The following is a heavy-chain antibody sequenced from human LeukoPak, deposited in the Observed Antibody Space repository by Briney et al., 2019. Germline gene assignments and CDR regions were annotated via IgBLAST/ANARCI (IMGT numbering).Heavy chain of an antibody. D-gene: IGHD1-26*01. Sequence: GSLRLSCAASGFTVSTDHMSWVRQAPGKGLEWAAVSYSGGSRHYAESVKGRFTISRDNSKNMLYLQMNSLRAEDTALYYCARVWELSFDHWGQGTLVTVSS. J-gene: IGHJ4*02. CDR3: ARVWELSFDH. CDR1: GFTVSTDH. V-gene: IGHV3-53*01. CDR2: SYSGGSR.